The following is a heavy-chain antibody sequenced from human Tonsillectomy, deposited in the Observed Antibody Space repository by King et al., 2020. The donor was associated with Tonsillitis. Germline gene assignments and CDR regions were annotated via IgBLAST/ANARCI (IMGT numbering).Heavy chain of an antibody. CDR3: ASGPGGPSYYYYGMDV. D-gene: IGHD3-16*01. CDR1: GGSITSYY. J-gene: IGHJ6*02. Sequence: VQLQESGPGLVKPSETLSLTCTVSGGSITSYYWSWIRQPAGKGLECIGRIYSSGITNYNPSLKSRVTMSVDTSKNQFSLKLRSVIAADTAVYYCASGPGGPSYYYYGMDVWGQGTTVTVSS. V-gene: IGHV4-4*07. CDR2: IYSSGIT.